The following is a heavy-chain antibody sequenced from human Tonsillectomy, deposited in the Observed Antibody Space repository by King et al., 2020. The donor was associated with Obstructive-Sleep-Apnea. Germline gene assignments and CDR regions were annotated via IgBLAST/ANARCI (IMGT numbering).Heavy chain of an antibody. J-gene: IGHJ4*02. CDR3: ASNPGIASY. V-gene: IGHV4-39*01. Sequence: LQLQESGPGLVKPSETLSLTCTVSGGSLNSSSYYWGGIRQPPGKVLEWVGSIYYLGSTFYNPSLKSRFTISVDTSKNQFPLKLSSVTAADTAVYYCASNPGIASYWGQGTLVTVSS. D-gene: IGHD6-13*01. CDR1: GGSLNSSSYY. CDR2: IYYLGST.